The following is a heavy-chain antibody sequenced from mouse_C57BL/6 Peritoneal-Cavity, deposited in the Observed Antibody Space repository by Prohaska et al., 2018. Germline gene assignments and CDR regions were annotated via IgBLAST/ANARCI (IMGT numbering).Heavy chain of an antibody. CDR3: MIYGTYWYFDV. D-gene: IGHD1-1*02. V-gene: IGHV11-2*01. J-gene: IGHJ1*03. Sequence: EVQLLETGGGLVQPGGSRGLSCEGSGFTFRGVWMRLVRHTTGKIMEWVGEIKSDGRALNYATFIKDRGNIFRDNDKSTLYLQRRNVLSEDTATDFCMIYGTYWYFDVRGTRTTDTVSS. CDR1: GFTFRGVW. CDR2: IKSDGRAL.